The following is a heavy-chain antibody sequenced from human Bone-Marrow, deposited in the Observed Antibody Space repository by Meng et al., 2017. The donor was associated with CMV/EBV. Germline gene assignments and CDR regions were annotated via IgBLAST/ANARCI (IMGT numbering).Heavy chain of an antibody. CDR3: AKKWGYYDSSGHYFDS. CDR1: GFTFIKYG. Sequence: GESLKISCAASGFTFIKYGMSWVRQAPGKGLEWVSGISGSGDTTYYADSVKGRFTISRDNSKNTLYLLMSGLRAEDTALYYCAKKWGYYDSSGHYFDSWGQGTLVTVSS. CDR2: ISGSGDTT. J-gene: IGHJ4*02. D-gene: IGHD3-22*01. V-gene: IGHV3-23*01.